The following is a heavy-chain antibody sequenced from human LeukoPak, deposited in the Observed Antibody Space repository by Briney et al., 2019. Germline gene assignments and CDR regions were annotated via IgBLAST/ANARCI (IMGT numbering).Heavy chain of an antibody. D-gene: IGHD2-2*01. CDR2: IYPGDSDT. CDR3: ASTNLLGYCSSTSCDFDY. CDR1: GYSFTSYW. V-gene: IGHV5-51*01. J-gene: IGHJ4*02. Sequence: GESLKISFKGSGYSFTSYWIGWVRPMPGKGLEWMGIIYPGDSDTRYSPSFQGQVTISADKSISTAYLQWSSLKASDTAMYYCASTNLLGYCSSTSCDFDYWGQGTLVTVSS.